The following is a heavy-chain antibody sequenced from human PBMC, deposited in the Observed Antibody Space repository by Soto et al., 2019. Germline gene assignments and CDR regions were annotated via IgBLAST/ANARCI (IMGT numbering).Heavy chain of an antibody. CDR2: IWYDGSNK. J-gene: IGHJ6*02. V-gene: IGHV3-33*01. Sequence: QVQLVESGGGVVQPGRSLRLSCAASGFAFSNYGMHWVHQAPDKGLEWVALIWYDGSNKYYADSVKGRFTISRDNSKNTLYLQMNSLRAEDTTVYYCASEYCIGGTCYYYGMDVWGQGTTLTVSS. CDR1: GFAFSNYG. D-gene: IGHD2-15*01. CDR3: ASEYCIGGTCYYYGMDV.